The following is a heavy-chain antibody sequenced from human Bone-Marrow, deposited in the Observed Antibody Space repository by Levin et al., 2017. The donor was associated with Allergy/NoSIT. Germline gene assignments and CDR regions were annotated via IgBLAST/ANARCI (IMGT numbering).Heavy chain of an antibody. CDR2: IGSKAYGGTT. CDR3: TRGGQNYDILTGYYDGFDY. Sequence: GGSLRLSCTASGFTFGDYAMSWFRQAPGKGLEWVGFIGSKAYGGTTEYAASVKGRFTISRDDSKSIAYLQMNSLKTEDTAVYYCTRGGQNYDILTGYYDGFDYWGQGTLVTVSS. V-gene: IGHV3-49*03. D-gene: IGHD3-9*01. J-gene: IGHJ4*02. CDR1: GFTFGDYA.